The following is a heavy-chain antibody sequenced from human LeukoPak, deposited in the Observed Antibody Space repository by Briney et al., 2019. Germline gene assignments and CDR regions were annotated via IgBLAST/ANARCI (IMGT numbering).Heavy chain of an antibody. CDR2: ISSDGSIT. V-gene: IGHV3-74*01. Sequence: GGSLRLSCAASGFTFSTYWMHWARQAPGKGLVWVSRISSDGSITSYADSVKGRFTISRDNAKNTLYLQMNSLRAEDTAVYYCARHLNYYLDYWGQGTLVTVSS. J-gene: IGHJ4*02. CDR1: GFTFSTYW. D-gene: IGHD3-10*01. CDR3: ARHLNYYLDY.